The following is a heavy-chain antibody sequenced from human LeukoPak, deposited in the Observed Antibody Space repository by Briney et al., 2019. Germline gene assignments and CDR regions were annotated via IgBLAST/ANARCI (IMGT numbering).Heavy chain of an antibody. CDR1: GGSISSYY. CDR3: ASPHRVQLWFPSPWPFDY. Sequence: SETLSLTCTVSGGSISSYYWSWIRQPPGKGLEWIGYIYYSGSTNYNPSLKSRVAISVDTSKKQFSLKLSSVTAADTAVYYCASPHRVQLWFPSPWPFDYWGQGTLVTVSS. V-gene: IGHV4-59*08. CDR2: IYYSGST. J-gene: IGHJ4*02. D-gene: IGHD5-18*01.